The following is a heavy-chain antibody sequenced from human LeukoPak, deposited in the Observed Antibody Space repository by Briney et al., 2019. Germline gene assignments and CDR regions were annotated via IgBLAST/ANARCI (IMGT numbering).Heavy chain of an antibody. CDR3: ARAVAGAFDY. Sequence: SVKVSCKASGGTFSSYAISRVRQAPGQGLEWMGRIIPILGIANYAQKLQGRVTITADKSTSTAYMELSSLRSEDTAVYYCARAVAGAFDYWGQGTLVTVSS. J-gene: IGHJ4*02. CDR2: IIPILGIA. V-gene: IGHV1-69*04. D-gene: IGHD6-19*01. CDR1: GGTFSSYA.